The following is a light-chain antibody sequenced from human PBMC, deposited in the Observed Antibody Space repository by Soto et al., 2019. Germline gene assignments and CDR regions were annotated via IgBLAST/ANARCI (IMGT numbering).Light chain of an antibody. CDR3: QQYNNWPRT. Sequence: EIVMTQSPATLSVSPGERATLSCRASQSVSSDLAWYHQKPGQAPRLLIYGASTRATGIPTRFSGSASWTEFTLTINSLQSEDFAVYYCQQYNNWPRTFGQGTKVDIK. J-gene: IGKJ1*01. CDR2: GAS. V-gene: IGKV3-15*01. CDR1: QSVSSD.